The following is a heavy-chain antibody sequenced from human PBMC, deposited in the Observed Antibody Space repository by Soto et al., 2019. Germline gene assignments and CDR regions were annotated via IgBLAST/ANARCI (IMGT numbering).Heavy chain of an antibody. D-gene: IGHD4-17*01. V-gene: IGHV3-30*18. J-gene: IGHJ4*02. CDR2: MSYDGNNK. Sequence: QVQLVESGGGVVQPGRSLRLSCAASGFTFSTYGMHWVRQAPGKGLEGVAVMSYDGNNKYYADSVKGRFTISRDNTKNTLFLQMNSLRAADTAVYYCAKDHLPATVTTAGCWGQGTLVTVSS. CDR3: AKDHLPATVTTAGC. CDR1: GFTFSTYG.